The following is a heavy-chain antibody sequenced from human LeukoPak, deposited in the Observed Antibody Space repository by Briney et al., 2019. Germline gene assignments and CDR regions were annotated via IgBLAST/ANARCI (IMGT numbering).Heavy chain of an antibody. CDR3: ARVSGYGAYFDY. CDR1: GFMFSGHS. V-gene: IGHV3-21*01. CDR2: ISSSSSYI. J-gene: IGHJ4*02. D-gene: IGHD5-12*01. Sequence: GGSLRLFCAASGFMFSGHSMNWVRHAPGKGLEWVSSISSSSSYIFYADSVKGRFTISRDGAKNSLYLQMKRLRAEDAAVYYCARVSGYGAYFDYWGQGTLVTVSS.